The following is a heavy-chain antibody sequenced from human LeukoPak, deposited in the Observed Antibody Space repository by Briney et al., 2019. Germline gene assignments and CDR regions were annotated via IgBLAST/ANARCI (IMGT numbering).Heavy chain of an antibody. Sequence: GGSLRLSCAASGFTFSSYSMNWVRQAPGKGLEWISYISGSSSTKYYADSVKGRFTISRDNAKNLLHLHMNTLRDEDTAVYYCARDPGYSSSWGYFDPWGQGTLVTVSS. D-gene: IGHD6-13*01. J-gene: IGHJ5*02. CDR1: GFTFSSYS. V-gene: IGHV3-48*02. CDR2: ISGSSSTK. CDR3: ARDPGYSSSWGYFDP.